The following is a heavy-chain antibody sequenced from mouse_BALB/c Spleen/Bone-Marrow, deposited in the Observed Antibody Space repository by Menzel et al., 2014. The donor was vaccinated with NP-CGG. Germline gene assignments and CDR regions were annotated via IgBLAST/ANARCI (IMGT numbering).Heavy chain of an antibody. D-gene: IGHD2-12*01. Sequence: QVQLQQSGAELAKPGASVKMSCKASGYTFTSYWIHWVKQRPGQGLEWIGYINPSTGYTEYNQKFKDKATLTADKSSSTAYMQLSSLTSEDSAVYHCAPYSHEGVAYWGQGTLVTVSA. V-gene: IGHV1-7*01. CDR1: GYTFTSYW. CDR3: APYSHEGVAY. CDR2: INPSTGYT. J-gene: IGHJ3*01.